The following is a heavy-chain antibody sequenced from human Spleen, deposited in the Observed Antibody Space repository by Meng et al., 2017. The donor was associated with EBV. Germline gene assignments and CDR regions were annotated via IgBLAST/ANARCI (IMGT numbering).Heavy chain of an antibody. V-gene: IGHV4-34*01. D-gene: IGHD3-10*01. CDR1: GGSLSCYY. J-gene: IGHJ4*02. CDR2: INHSGST. CDR3: ARTYYYGSGSYYPKPRQDY. Sequence: HVRLQQWGSGLLKPSETLSLTCAAYGGSLSCYYWCWIRQPPGKGLVWIGEINHSGSTNYNPSLKSRVTISVDTSKNQFSLKLSSVTAADTAVYYCARTYYYGSGSYYPKPRQDYWGQGTLVTVSS.